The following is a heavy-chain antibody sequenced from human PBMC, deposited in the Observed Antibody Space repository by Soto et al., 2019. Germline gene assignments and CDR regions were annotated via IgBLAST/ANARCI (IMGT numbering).Heavy chain of an antibody. J-gene: IGHJ4*01. CDR1: GGSISSSSYY. D-gene: IGHD4-17*01. CDR2: IYYSGST. CDR3: ARHESTVTPRAWLDY. Sequence: SETLSLTCTVSGGSISSSSYYWGWIRQPPGKGLEWIGSIYYSGSTYYNPSLKSRVTISVDTSKNQFSLKLSSVTAADTAVYYCARHESTVTPRAWLDYWGQGTLVPVSS. V-gene: IGHV4-39*01.